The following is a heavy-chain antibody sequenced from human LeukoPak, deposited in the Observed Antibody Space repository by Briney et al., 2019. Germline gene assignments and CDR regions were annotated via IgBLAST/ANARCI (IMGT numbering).Heavy chain of an antibody. CDR2: IIPIFGTA. Sequence: ASVKVSCKASGGTFSSYAISWVRQAPGQGLEWMGGIIPIFGTANYAQKFQGRVTITADESTSTAYMELSSLRSEDTAVYYCAKKGNWNDGWFDPWGQGTLVTASS. D-gene: IGHD1-1*01. J-gene: IGHJ5*02. V-gene: IGHV1-69*01. CDR3: AKKGNWNDGWFDP. CDR1: GGTFSSYA.